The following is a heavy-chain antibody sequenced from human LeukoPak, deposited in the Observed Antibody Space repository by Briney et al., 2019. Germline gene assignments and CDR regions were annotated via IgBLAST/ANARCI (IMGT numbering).Heavy chain of an antibody. J-gene: IGHJ4*02. CDR2: IRSKANSYAT. CDR1: GFTFSGSA. D-gene: IGHD3-10*01. V-gene: IGHV3-73*01. Sequence: GGSLRLSCAASGFTFSGSAMHWVRQASGKGLEWVGRIRSKANSYATAYAASVKGRFTISRDDSKNTAYLQMNSLKTEDTAVYYCTGSGSYYTQFDYWGQGTLVTVSS. CDR3: TGSGSYYTQFDY.